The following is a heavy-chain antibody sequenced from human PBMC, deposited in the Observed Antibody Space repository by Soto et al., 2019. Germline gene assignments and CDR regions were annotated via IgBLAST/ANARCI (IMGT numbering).Heavy chain of an antibody. CDR3: PSPPDY. CDR2: IYHSVST. Sequence: QLQLLESGSGLVKPSQTLSLTCAVSGGSISSGGYSWGWIRQPPGKGLEWIGYIYHSVSTYYNPSPKCRVTLPVDRSKNQFSLRLSSVPPANPAVYYCPSPPDYWGQGTLATVSS. J-gene: IGHJ4*02. CDR1: GGSISSGGYS. V-gene: IGHV4-30-2*01.